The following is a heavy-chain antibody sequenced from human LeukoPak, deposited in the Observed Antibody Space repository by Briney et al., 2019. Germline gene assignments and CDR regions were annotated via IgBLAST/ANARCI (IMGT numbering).Heavy chain of an antibody. V-gene: IGHV4-59*08. CDR2: IYYSGGT. J-gene: IGHJ6*02. Sequence: SETLSLTCTVSGGSISSYYWSWIRQPPGKGLEWIGYIYYSGGTNYNPSLKSRVTISVDTSKNQFSLKLSSVTAADTAVYYCARLMYSGSYYGIDVWGQGTTVTVSS. CDR3: ARLMYSGSYYGIDV. D-gene: IGHD1-26*01. CDR1: GGSISSYY.